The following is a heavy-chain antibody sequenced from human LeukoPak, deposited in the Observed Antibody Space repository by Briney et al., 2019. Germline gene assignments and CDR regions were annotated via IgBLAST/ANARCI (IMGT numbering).Heavy chain of an antibody. Sequence: ASVKVSCKVSGYTLTELSMHWVRQAPGQGLEWMGWINPNSGGTNYAQKFQGRVTMTRDTSISTAYMELSRLRSDDTAVYYCARAYPGIYYYGSGSYNERIDYWGQGTLVTVSS. CDR3: ARAYPGIYYYGSGSYNERIDY. D-gene: IGHD3-10*01. J-gene: IGHJ4*02. CDR1: GYTLTELS. V-gene: IGHV1-2*02. CDR2: INPNSGGT.